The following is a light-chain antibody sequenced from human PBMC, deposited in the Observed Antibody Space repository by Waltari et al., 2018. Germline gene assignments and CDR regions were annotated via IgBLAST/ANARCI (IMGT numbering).Light chain of an antibody. CDR3: QHYDAYSAT. V-gene: IGKV1-5*03. CDR2: KTS. J-gene: IGKJ1*01. Sequence: DIQLTQSPSTLSASVGDSVTITCRASQTIDRWLAWYQQKPGKVPKLLIYKTSILESGVPSRFSGGGSGTEFTLTIASLQPDDFATYYCQHYDAYSATFG. CDR1: QTIDRW.